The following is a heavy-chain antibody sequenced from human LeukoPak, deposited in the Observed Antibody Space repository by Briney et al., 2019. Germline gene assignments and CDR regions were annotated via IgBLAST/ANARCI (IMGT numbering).Heavy chain of an antibody. V-gene: IGHV3-30*02. CDR3: VKDNPLDY. CDR1: GLTFSNYG. D-gene: IGHD1-14*01. J-gene: IGHJ4*02. CDR2: IRYDGNNK. Sequence: HGGSLRLSCGASGLTFSNYGMLWVRQAPGKGLDWVAFIRYDGNNKLYADSVKGRFTISRDNSKNTLYLHINSLRAEDTAVYYCVKDNPLDYWGQGTLVIVSS.